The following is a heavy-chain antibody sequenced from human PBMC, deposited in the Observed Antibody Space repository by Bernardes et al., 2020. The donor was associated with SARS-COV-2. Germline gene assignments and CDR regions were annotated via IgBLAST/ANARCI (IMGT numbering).Heavy chain of an antibody. CDR1: GYTFTRYA. D-gene: IGHD3-10*01. CDR3: AREGYYGSGSYSGFDP. V-gene: IGHV1-3*01. CDR2: INAGNGNT. J-gene: IGHJ5*02. Sequence: ASVKVSCKASGYTFTRYAMHWVRQAPGQRLEWMGWINAGNGNTKYSQKFQGRVTITRDTSASTAYMELSSLRSEDTAVYYCAREGYYGSGSYSGFDPWGQGTLVTVSS.